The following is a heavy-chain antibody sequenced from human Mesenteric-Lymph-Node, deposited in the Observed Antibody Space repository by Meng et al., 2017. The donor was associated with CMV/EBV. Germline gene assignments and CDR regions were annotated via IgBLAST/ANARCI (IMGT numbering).Heavy chain of an antibody. CDR2: IYYSGST. J-gene: IGHJ6*02. CDR3: ARVAARYYYYGMDV. Sequence: SETLSLTCTVSGGSISSYYWSWIRQPPGKGLEWIGYIYYSGSTNYNPSLKSRVTISVDTSKNQFSLKLSSVTAADTAVYYCARVAARYYYYGMDVCGQGTTVTVSS. D-gene: IGHD6-6*01. CDR1: GGSISSYY. V-gene: IGHV4-59*01.